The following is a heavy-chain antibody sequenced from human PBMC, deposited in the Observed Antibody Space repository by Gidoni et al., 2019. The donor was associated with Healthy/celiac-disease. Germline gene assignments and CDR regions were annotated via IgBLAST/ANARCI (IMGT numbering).Heavy chain of an antibody. V-gene: IGHV3-74*01. Sequence: EVQLVESGGGLVQPGGSLRLSCAASGFTFSSYWMHWVRQAPGKGLVWVSRINSDGSSTSYADSVKGRFTISRDNAKNTLYLQMNSLRAEDTAVYYCARDPRYCSSTSCYNDYYYGMDVWGQGTTVTVSS. J-gene: IGHJ6*02. CDR3: ARDPRYCSSTSCYNDYYYGMDV. D-gene: IGHD2-2*02. CDR2: INSDGSST. CDR1: GFTFSSYW.